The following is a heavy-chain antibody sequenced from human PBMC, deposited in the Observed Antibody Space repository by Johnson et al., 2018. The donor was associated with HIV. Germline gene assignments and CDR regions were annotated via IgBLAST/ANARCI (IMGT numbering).Heavy chain of an antibody. Sequence: QVQLVESGGGVVQPGGSLRLSCAASGFTFSGYGIHWVRQAPGKGLEWEAVFWYDGSNKYYADSVKGRFTISRDTSKNTLYLQMNSLRAEDTAVYYCARGLAADAFDIWGQGTMVTVSS. CDR2: FWYDGSNK. D-gene: IGHD6-13*01. V-gene: IGHV3-30*19. CDR3: ARGLAADAFDI. J-gene: IGHJ3*02. CDR1: GFTFSGYG.